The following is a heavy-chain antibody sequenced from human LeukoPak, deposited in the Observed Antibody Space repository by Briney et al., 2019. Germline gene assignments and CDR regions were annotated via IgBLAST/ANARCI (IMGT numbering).Heavy chain of an antibody. CDR1: GFTFSSYS. D-gene: IGHD3-22*01. CDR2: ISSSSSYI. CDR3: ARTDTLYYDSSGYYEFTDY. V-gene: IGHV3-21*01. Sequence: PGGSLRLSCAASGFTFSSYSMNWVRQAPGKGLEWVSSISSSSSYIYYADSVKGRFTISRDNAENSLYLQMNSLRAEDTAVYYCARTDTLYYDSSGYYEFTDYWGQGTLVTVSS. J-gene: IGHJ4*02.